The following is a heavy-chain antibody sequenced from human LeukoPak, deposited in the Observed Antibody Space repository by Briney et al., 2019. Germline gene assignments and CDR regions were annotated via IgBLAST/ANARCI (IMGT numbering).Heavy chain of an antibody. Sequence: GGSLRLSCAASGFNFRAYGMHWVRQAPGQGLEYVAAISADGGTTWHSNSVNGRFTISRDTSRNTLYLQMGRLKTEDTALYYCARGRGGPPFDYWGQGILVTVSS. D-gene: IGHD3-10*01. V-gene: IGHV3-64*01. CDR2: ISADGGTT. CDR3: ARGRGGPPFDY. J-gene: IGHJ4*02. CDR1: GFNFRAYG.